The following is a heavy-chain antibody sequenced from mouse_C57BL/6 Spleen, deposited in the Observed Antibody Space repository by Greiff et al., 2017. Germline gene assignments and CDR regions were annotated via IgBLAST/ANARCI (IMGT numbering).Heavy chain of an antibody. V-gene: IGHV1-82*01. CDR1: GYAFSSSW. D-gene: IGHD1-1*01. CDR2: ISPGDGDT. Sequence: VKLQESGPELVKPGASVKISCKASGYAFSSSWMNWVKQRPGKGLEWIGRISPGDGDTNYTGKFKGKATLTADKSSSTAYMQISSLTSEDSAVYFCASHYYGSSYGDFEVWGTGTTVTVSS. CDR3: ASHYYGSSYGDFEV. J-gene: IGHJ1*03.